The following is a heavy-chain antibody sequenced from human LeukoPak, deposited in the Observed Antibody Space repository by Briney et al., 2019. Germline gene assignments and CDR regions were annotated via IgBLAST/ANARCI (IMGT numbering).Heavy chain of an antibody. V-gene: IGHV1-69*05. Sequence: SVKVSCKASGGTFSSYAISWVRQAPGQGLEWMGGIIPIFGTANYAQKFQGRITITTDESTSTAYMELSSLRSEDTAVYYCARVTAARGDWFDPWGQGTLVTVSS. J-gene: IGHJ5*02. CDR2: IIPIFGTA. D-gene: IGHD6-6*01. CDR1: GGTFSSYA. CDR3: ARVTAARGDWFDP.